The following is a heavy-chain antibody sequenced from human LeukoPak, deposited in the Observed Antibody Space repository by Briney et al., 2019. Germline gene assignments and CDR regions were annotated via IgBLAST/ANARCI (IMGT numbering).Heavy chain of an antibody. V-gene: IGHV4-34*01. CDR3: ARQPNTGYSSGWYVSTQPKNNWFDP. Sequence: SETLSLTCAVYGGSFSGYYWSWIRQPPGKGLEWIGEINHSGSTNYNPSLKSRVTISVDTSKNQFSLKLSSVTAADTAVYYCARQPNTGYSSGWYVSTQPKNNWFDPWGQGTLVTVPS. D-gene: IGHD6-19*01. CDR2: INHSGST. CDR1: GGSFSGYY. J-gene: IGHJ5*02.